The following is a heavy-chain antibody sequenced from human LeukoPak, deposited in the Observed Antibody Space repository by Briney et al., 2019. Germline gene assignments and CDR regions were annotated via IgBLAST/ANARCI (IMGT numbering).Heavy chain of an antibody. V-gene: IGHV4-31*03. CDR3: ARDRAAGTLGFDY. CDR2: IYYSGST. D-gene: IGHD6-13*01. Sequence: PSETLSLTCTVSGGSISSGGYYWSWIRQHPEKGLEWIGHIYYSGSTYYNPSLKSRVTISVDTSKNQFSLKLSSVTAADTAVYYCARDRAAGTLGFDYWGQGTLVTVSS. CDR1: GGSISSGGYY. J-gene: IGHJ4*02.